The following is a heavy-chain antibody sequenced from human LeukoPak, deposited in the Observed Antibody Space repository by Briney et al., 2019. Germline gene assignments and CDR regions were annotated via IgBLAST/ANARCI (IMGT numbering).Heavy chain of an antibody. CDR1: GFTFSTYW. Sequence: PGGSLRLSCAASGFTFSTYWMHWVRQAPGKGLMWVSHINGDGSTIAYADSVKGRFTISRDNAKNTLYLQMNSLRAEDAALYYCASLTGWSQVSDYWGQGTLVTVSS. V-gene: IGHV3-74*03. J-gene: IGHJ4*02. D-gene: IGHD2-15*01. CDR2: INGDGSTI. CDR3: ASLTGWSQVSDY.